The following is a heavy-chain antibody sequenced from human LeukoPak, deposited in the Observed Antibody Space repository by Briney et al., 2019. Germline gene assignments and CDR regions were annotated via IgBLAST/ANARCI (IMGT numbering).Heavy chain of an antibody. J-gene: IGHJ3*02. Sequence: ASVKVSCKASGGTFSSYAISWVRQAPGQGLGWMGGIIPIFGTANYAQKFQGRVTITTDESTSTAYMELSSLRSEDTAVYYCARGGDIVVVPAAMVAFDIWGQGTMVTVSS. D-gene: IGHD2-2*01. V-gene: IGHV1-69*05. CDR1: GGTFSSYA. CDR2: IIPIFGTA. CDR3: ARGGDIVVVPAAMVAFDI.